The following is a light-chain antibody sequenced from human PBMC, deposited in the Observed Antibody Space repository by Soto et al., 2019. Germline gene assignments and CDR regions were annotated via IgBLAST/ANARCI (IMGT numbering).Light chain of an antibody. V-gene: IGKV3-20*01. Sequence: SCRASQRVSSSYIPWYQQKRGXAXRXXXYGASIRATGIPDRFSGSGYGTDFTLTISRLEPEDFATYYCQQFHTYPVTFGQGKRLEIK. CDR2: GAS. CDR1: QRVSSSY. J-gene: IGKJ5*01. CDR3: QQFHTYPVT.